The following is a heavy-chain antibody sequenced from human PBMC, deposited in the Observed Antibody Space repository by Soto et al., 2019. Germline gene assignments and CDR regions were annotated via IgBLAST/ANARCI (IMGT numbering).Heavy chain of an antibody. D-gene: IGHD6-6*01. J-gene: IGHJ5*02. V-gene: IGHV1-8*02. CDR1: GNTFTGNY. CDR3: ARGRSIRNWFDP. CDR2: MNPNSGNT. Sequence: ASVKVSCKAFGNTFTGNYMNWGRPAPGQGLEWMGWMNPNSGNTGYAQKFQGRVTMTRNTSISTAYMELSSLRSEDTAVYYCARGRSIRNWFDPWGQGTLVTVSS.